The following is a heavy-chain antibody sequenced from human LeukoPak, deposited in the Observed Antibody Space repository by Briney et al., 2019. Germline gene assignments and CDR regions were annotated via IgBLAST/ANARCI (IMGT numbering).Heavy chain of an antibody. J-gene: IGHJ4*02. D-gene: IGHD3-10*01. CDR3: ARDFAREFTMDY. CDR2: ISSSSNII. Sequence: GGSLRLSCAASGFTFSNYNMNWVRQPPGKGLQWVSYISSSSNIIYYADSVKGRFTISRDNAKNSLFLQMNSLRAEDTAVYYCARDFAREFTMDYWGQGTLVTVSS. V-gene: IGHV3-48*01. CDR1: GFTFSNYN.